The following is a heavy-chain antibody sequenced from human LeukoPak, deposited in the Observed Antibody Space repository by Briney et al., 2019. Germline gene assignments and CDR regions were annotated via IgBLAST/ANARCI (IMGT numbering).Heavy chain of an antibody. V-gene: IGHV3-23*01. J-gene: IGHJ4*02. D-gene: IGHD1-26*01. CDR2: ISGSGGST. CDR3: AKSRKVGNYFDY. CDR1: GFTLSSYA. Sequence: GGSLRLSCAASGFTLSSYAMSWVRQAPGKGLEWVSAISGSGGSTYYADSVKGRFTISRDNSKNTLYLQMNSLRAEDTAVYYCAKSRKVGNYFDYWGQGTLVTVSS.